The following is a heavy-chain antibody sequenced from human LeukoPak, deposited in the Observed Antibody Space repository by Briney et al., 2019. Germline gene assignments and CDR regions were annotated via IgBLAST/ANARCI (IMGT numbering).Heavy chain of an antibody. CDR3: AELGITMIGGV. Sequence: HPGGSLRLSCEASGFTFSTFAMIWVRQAPGKGLEWVSYISSSGSTIYYADSVKGRFTISRDNAKNSLYLQMNSLRAEDTAVYYCAELGITMIGGVWGKGTTVTISS. CDR2: ISSSGSTI. V-gene: IGHV3-48*03. CDR1: GFTFSTFA. J-gene: IGHJ6*04. D-gene: IGHD3-10*02.